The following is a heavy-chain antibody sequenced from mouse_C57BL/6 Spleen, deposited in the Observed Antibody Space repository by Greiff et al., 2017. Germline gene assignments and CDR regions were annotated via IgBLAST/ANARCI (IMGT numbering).Heavy chain of an antibody. D-gene: IGHD2-1*01. CDR1: GYTFTDYY. CDR3: ALYGNYFAWFAY. J-gene: IGHJ3*01. CDR2: INPNNGGT. V-gene: IGHV1-26*01. Sequence: EVQLQQSGPELVKPGASVKISCKASGYTFTDYYMNWVKQSHGKSLEWIGDINPNNGGTRYNQKFKGKATLTVDKSSSTAYMELRSLTSEVSAVYYCALYGNYFAWFAYWGQGTLVTVSA.